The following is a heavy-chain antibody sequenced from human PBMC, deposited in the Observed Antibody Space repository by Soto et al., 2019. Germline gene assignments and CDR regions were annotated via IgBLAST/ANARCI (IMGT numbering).Heavy chain of an antibody. V-gene: IGHV4-30-4*01. CDR1: GGSINSGVYY. Sequence: PSETLSLTCTVSGGSINSGVYYWSWIRQPPGKGLEWIGYIYHTGNTYYNASLKSRATLSLATSKNQFSLNLTSLTAADTAVYYCVRGGPQLWFDPWGQGTLVTVSS. D-gene: IGHD2-15*01. J-gene: IGHJ5*02. CDR2: IYHTGNT. CDR3: VRGGPQLWFDP.